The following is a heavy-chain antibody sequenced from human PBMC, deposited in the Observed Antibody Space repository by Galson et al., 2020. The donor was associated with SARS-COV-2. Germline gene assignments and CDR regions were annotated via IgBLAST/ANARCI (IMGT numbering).Heavy chain of an antibody. CDR1: GFTFSSYA. Sequence: GGSLRLSCAASGFTFSSYAMHWVRQAPGKGLEWVAVISYDGSNKYYADSVKGRFTISRDNSKNTLYLQMNSLRAEDTAVYYCARGDGGYHSKLDYGGQGTLVTVSS. V-gene: IGHV3-30*04. D-gene: IGHD2-15*01. J-gene: IGHJ4*02. CDR2: ISYDGSNK. CDR3: ARGDGGYHSKLDY.